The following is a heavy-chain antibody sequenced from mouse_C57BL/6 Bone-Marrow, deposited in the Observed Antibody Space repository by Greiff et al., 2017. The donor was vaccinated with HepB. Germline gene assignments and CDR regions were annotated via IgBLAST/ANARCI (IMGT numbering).Heavy chain of an antibody. CDR3: AREGVITPNYAMDY. Sequence: QVQLQQSGAELVKPGASVKISCKASGYAFSSYWMNWVKQRPGKGLEWIGQIYPGDGDTNYNGKFKGKATLTADKSSSTAYMQLSSLTSEDSAVYFCAREGVITPNYAMDYWGQGTSVTVSS. CDR2: IYPGDGDT. D-gene: IGHD1-1*01. V-gene: IGHV1-80*01. J-gene: IGHJ4*01. CDR1: GYAFSSYW.